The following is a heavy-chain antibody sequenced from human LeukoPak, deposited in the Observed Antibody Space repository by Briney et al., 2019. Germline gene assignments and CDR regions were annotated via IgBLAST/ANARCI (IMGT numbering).Heavy chain of an antibody. CDR1: GYSLTELS. D-gene: IGHD3-9*01. CDR2: FDPEDGET. CDR3: ATANLYYDILTGHYSKYYFDD. J-gene: IGHJ4*02. Sequence: EASVKVSCKVSGYSLTELSMHWVRQAPGKGLEWVGGFDPEDGETIYAQRFRGRLTMTEDTSTDTAFMELGSLRSEDTAVYYCATANLYYDILTGHYSKYYFDDWGQGTLVTVSS. V-gene: IGHV1-24*01.